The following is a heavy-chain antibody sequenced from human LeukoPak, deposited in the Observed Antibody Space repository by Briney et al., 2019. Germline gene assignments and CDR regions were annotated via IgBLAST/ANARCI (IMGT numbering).Heavy chain of an antibody. V-gene: IGHV3-23*01. CDR2: ISGSGDSA. D-gene: IGHD2-2*01. CDR1: GFTFSSYE. Sequence: GGSLRLSCAASGFTFSSYEMSWVRQAPGKGLEWVSVISGSGDSAYYADSVKGRFTISRDNSKNTLYLQMNSLRAEDTAIYYCAKTSSTSCYSCVFDYWGQGTLVTVSS. J-gene: IGHJ4*02. CDR3: AKTSSTSCYSCVFDY.